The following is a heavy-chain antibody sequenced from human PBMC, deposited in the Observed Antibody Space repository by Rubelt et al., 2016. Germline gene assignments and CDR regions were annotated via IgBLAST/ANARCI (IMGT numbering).Heavy chain of an antibody. CDR1: GFSFSSYW. Sequence: EVQLVESGGGLVQSGGSLRLSCAAYGFSFSSYWMSWVRQAPGKGLECVANIKEDGSAKYYVASVKGRFTVSRDNAKNSLYLQMNSMTVEDAAVYYCSRAIPTATTGGIYWGQGTLVTVSS. CDR2: IKEDGSAK. J-gene: IGHJ4*02. D-gene: IGHD4-17*01. V-gene: IGHV3-7*01. CDR3: SRAIPTATTGGIY.